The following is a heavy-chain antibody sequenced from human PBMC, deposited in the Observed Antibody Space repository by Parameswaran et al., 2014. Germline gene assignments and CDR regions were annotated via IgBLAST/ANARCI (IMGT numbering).Heavy chain of an antibody. Sequence: PGKGLEWIGSIYYSGSTYYNPSLKSRVTISVDTSKNQFSLKFSSVTAADSAVYYCARLEGEYGFVVTNWFDPWGQGTLVTVSS. CDR3: ARLEGEYGFVVTNWFDP. V-gene: IGHV4-39*01. D-gene: IGHD3-16*01. J-gene: IGHJ5*02. CDR2: IYYSGST.